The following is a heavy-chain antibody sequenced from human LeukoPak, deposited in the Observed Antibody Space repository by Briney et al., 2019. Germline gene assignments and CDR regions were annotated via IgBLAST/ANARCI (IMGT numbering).Heavy chain of an antibody. CDR1: GFTFDDYA. J-gene: IGHJ4*02. D-gene: IGHD4-23*01. V-gene: IGHV3-9*01. Sequence: GGSLRLSCVASGFTFDDYAMHWVRQAPGKGLEWVSGISWNSGSIDYADSVKGRFTISRDNAKNSLYLQMNSLRAEDTAVYYCARVLGYYGGNSEAVGYWGQGTLVTVSS. CDR3: ARVLGYYGGNSEAVGY. CDR2: ISWNSGSI.